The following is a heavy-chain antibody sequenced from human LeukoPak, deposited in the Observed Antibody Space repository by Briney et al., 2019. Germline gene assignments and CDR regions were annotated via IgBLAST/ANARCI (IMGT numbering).Heavy chain of an antibody. CDR2: IYYSGST. Sequence: SETLSLTCAVSGGSISSSNWWSWVRQPPGKGLEWIGYIYYSGSTNYNPSLKSRVTISVDTSKNQFSLKLSSVTAADTAVYYSARAHPLEYSSSGYFDYWGQGTLVTVSS. V-gene: IGHV4-4*02. J-gene: IGHJ4*02. D-gene: IGHD6-6*01. CDR3: ARAHPLEYSSSGYFDY. CDR1: GGSISSSNW.